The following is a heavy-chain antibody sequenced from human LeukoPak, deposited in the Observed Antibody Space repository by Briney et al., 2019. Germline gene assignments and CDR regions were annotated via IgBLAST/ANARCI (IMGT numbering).Heavy chain of an antibody. CDR3: AKEQGWLRFWGSGTGGLVSAGYYYYGMDV. J-gene: IGHJ6*02. D-gene: IGHD5-12*01. V-gene: IGHV3-30*18. Sequence: GGSLRLSCAASGFTFSSYGMHWVRQAPGKGLEWVAVISYDGSNKYYADSVKGRFTISRDNSKNTLYLQMNSLRAEDTAVYYCAKEQGWLRFWGSGTGGLVSAGYYYYGMDVWGQGTTVTVSS. CDR1: GFTFSSYG. CDR2: ISYDGSNK.